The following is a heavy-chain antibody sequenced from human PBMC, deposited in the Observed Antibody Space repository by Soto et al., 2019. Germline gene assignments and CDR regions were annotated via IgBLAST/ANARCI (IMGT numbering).Heavy chain of an antibody. J-gene: IGHJ4*02. D-gene: IGHD6-13*01. V-gene: IGHV3-23*01. CDR2: ISRSGSGI. CDR3: AREGSTSWLYYFDY. CDR1: GFTFGNYA. Sequence: EVQLLESGGGLVQPGGSLRLSCAASGFTFGNYAINWVRQAPGKGLEGVSAISRSGSGIYYADSVAGRFTVSRDNSKNTLVLQMDSLRAEDTAVYYCAREGSTSWLYYFDYLGQGTPVTVSS.